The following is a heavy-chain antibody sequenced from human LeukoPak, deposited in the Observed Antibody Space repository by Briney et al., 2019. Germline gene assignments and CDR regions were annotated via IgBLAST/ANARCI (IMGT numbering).Heavy chain of an antibody. Sequence: GGSLRLSCAASGFTFSSYEMNWVRQAPGKGLEWVSYISSSGSTIYYADSVKGRFTISRDNAENSLYLQMNSLRAEDTAVYYCARRPRGSDYWGQGTLVTVSS. J-gene: IGHJ4*02. CDR1: GFTFSSYE. V-gene: IGHV3-48*03. CDR2: ISSSGSTI. CDR3: ARRPRGSDY. D-gene: IGHD1-26*01.